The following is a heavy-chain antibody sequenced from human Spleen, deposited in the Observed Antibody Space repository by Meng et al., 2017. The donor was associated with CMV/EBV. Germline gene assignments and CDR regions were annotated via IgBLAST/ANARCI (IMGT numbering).Heavy chain of an antibody. CDR3: AKSRNWSYDAFDI. V-gene: IGHV1-8*01. D-gene: IGHD1-14*01. J-gene: IGHJ3*02. CDR1: GYTFTSYD. Sequence: ASVKVSCKASGYTFTSYDINWVRQATGQGLEWMGWMNPNSGNTGYAQKFQGRVTMTTDTSTSTAYMELRSLRSDDTAVYYCAKSRNWSYDAFDIWGQGTMVTVSS. CDR2: MNPNSGNT.